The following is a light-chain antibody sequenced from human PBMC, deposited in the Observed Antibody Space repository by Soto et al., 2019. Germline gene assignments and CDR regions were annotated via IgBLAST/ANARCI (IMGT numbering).Light chain of an antibody. CDR2: GAS. Sequence: IVMTQSPATLSVSPGERATLFCRASQSVDISLAWYQQKPGQTPRLLIYGASTRATGIPARFSGSGSGTEFTLTISSLQSEDFAVYYCQQYHKWPPYTFGQGTKVDIK. V-gene: IGKV3-15*01. CDR1: QSVDIS. J-gene: IGKJ2*01. CDR3: QQYHKWPPYT.